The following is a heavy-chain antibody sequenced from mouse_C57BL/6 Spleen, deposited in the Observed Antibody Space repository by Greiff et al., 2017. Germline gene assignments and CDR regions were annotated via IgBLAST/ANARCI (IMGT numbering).Heavy chain of an antibody. V-gene: IGHV1-61*01. CDR3: ARLLRTFDY. CDR1: GYTFTSYW. Sequence: VQLQQPGAELVRPGSSVKLSCKASGYTFTSYWMDWVKQRPGQGLEWIGNIYPSDSETHYNQKFKDKATLTVDKSSSTAYMQLSSLTSEDSAVYYCARLLRTFDYWCQGTTLTVSS. D-gene: IGHD3-3*01. CDR2: IYPSDSET. J-gene: IGHJ2*01.